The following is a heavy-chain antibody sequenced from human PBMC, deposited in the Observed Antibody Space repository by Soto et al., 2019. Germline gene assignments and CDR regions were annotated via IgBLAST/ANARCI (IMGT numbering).Heavy chain of an antibody. CDR3: ARDRPLTSSPGGYFDY. D-gene: IGHD2-2*01. J-gene: IGHJ4*02. CDR1: GGTFSSYT. V-gene: IGHV1-69*04. Sequence: VASVKVSCTASGGTFSSYTISWVRQAPGQGLEWMGRIIPILGIANYAQKFQGRVTITADKSTSTAYMELSSLRSEDTAVYYCARDRPLTSSPGGYFDYWGQGTLVTVSS. CDR2: IIPILGIA.